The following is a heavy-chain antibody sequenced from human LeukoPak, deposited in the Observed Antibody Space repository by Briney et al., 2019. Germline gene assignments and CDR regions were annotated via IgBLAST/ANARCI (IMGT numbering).Heavy chain of an antibody. CDR2: IIPIFGTA. CDR3: ARGEVLTPKPLYGGDAFDI. D-gene: IGHD4-23*01. J-gene: IGHJ3*02. CDR1: GGTFSSYA. V-gene: IGHV1-69*06. Sequence: GASVKVSCKASGGTFSSYAISWVRQAPGQGLEWMGGIIPIFGTANYAQKFQGRVTITADKSTSTAYMELSSLRSEDTAVYYCARGEVLTPKPLYGGDAFDIWGQGTMVTVSS.